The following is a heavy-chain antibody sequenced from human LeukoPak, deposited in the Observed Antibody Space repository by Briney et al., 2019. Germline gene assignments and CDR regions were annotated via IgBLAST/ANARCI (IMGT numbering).Heavy chain of an antibody. J-gene: IGHJ4*02. CDR3: CSGWAFKN. CDR1: GFTFDDYG. D-gene: IGHD6-19*01. V-gene: IGHV3-20*01. CDR2: INWNGGST. Sequence: PGGSLRLSCAASGFTFDDYGMSWVRQAPGKGLEWVSGINWNGGSTGYADSVKGRFTISRDSAKNSLYLQMDSLRAEDTANCARCSGWAFKNWGQGNLVTVSS.